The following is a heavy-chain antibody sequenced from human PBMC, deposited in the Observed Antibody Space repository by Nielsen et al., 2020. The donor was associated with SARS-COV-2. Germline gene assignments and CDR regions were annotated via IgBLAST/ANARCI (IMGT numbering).Heavy chain of an antibody. J-gene: IGHJ6*03. CDR2: ISSRSSYI. CDR3: ARGVVPTSMAGPYWTYFYLDV. V-gene: IGHV3-21*06. CDR1: GFTFSSYR. Sequence: GGSLRLSCAASGFTFSSYRINWVRQAPGKGLEWVSSISSRSSYIYYADSVKGRFTVSRDNSLYLEMNSLRAEDTAVYYCARGVVPTSMAGPYWTYFYLDVWGKGTTVTVSS. D-gene: IGHD2-2*01.